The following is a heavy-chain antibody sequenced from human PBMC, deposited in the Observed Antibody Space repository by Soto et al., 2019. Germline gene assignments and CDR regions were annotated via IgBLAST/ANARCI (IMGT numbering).Heavy chain of an antibody. J-gene: IGHJ5*02. Sequence: LRLSCAASGFTFSSYGMHWVRQAPGKGLEWVAVISYDGSNKYYADSVKGRFTISRDNSKNTLYLQMNSLRAEDTAVYYCAKERESTKFSGSFDPWGQGTLVTVS. CDR1: GFTFSSYG. D-gene: IGHD1-26*01. CDR2: ISYDGSNK. V-gene: IGHV3-30*18. CDR3: AKERESTKFSGSFDP.